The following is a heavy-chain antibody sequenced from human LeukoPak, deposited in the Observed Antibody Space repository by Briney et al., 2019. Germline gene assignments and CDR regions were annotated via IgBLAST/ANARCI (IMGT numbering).Heavy chain of an antibody. D-gene: IGHD4-11*01. CDR2: ISSSSSYI. Sequence: PGGSLRLSCAASGFTFSSYTMNWVRRAPGKGLEWVSSISSSSSYIYYADSVKGRFTISRDNAKNSLYLQMNSLRAEDTAVYYCARGWRGDDYSNYGARYYYMDVWGKGTTVTVSS. CDR3: ARGWRGDDYSNYGARYYYMDV. V-gene: IGHV3-21*01. CDR1: GFTFSSYT. J-gene: IGHJ6*03.